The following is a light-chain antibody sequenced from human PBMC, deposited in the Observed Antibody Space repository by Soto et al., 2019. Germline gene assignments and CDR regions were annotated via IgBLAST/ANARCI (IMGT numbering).Light chain of an antibody. J-gene: IGKJ1*01. CDR3: QQYGSSGT. CDR1: QSVSKNY. CDR2: GAS. Sequence: EIVLTQSPGTLSLSPGESATLSCRASQSVSKNYLAWYKQKPGQARRLLIYGASNRATGIPDRFSGSGSGTDFTLTISRLEPEDFAVDYCQQYGSSGTFGQGTKVDIK. V-gene: IGKV3-20*01.